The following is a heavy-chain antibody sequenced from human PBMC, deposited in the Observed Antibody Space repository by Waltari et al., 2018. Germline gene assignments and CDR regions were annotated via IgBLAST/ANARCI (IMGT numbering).Heavy chain of an antibody. CDR3: ARDLGSSGSFDY. J-gene: IGHJ4*02. D-gene: IGHD3-22*01. CDR2: IWYDGSNK. Sequence: QVQLVESGGGVVQPGRSLRLSCAASGFTFSSYGMHWVRQAPGKGQEWVAVIWYDGSNKYYADSVKGLFTISRDNSKNTLYLQMNSLRAEDTAVYYCARDLGSSGSFDYWGQGTLVTVSS. CDR1: GFTFSSYG. V-gene: IGHV3-33*01.